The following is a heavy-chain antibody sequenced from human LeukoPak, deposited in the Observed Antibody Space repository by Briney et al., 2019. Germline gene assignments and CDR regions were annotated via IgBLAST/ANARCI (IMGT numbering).Heavy chain of an antibody. CDR2: ISSSGSTI. J-gene: IGHJ4*02. V-gene: IGHV3-48*04. D-gene: IGHD1-7*01. CDR1: GFTFSSYG. Sequence: QPGGSLRLSCAASGFTFSSYGMHWIRQAPGKGLEWVSYISSSGSTIYYADSVKGRFTISRDNAKNSLYLQMNSLRAEDTAVYYCARVIWNSPRRWGQGTLVTVSS. CDR3: ARVIWNSPRR.